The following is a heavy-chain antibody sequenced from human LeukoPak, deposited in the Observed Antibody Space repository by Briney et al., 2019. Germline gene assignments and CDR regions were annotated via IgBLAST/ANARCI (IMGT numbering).Heavy chain of an antibody. J-gene: IGHJ4*02. D-gene: IGHD7-27*01. Sequence: GGSLRLSCAATGFSFSSYSMNWVRQAPGRGLEWISYISSGSRTIFYADSVKGRFTISRDNAKNSLYLLMNSLRADDTAVYYCARESITGDRDFDYWGQGTLITVSS. CDR1: GFSFSSYS. CDR2: ISSGSRTI. V-gene: IGHV3-48*01. CDR3: ARESITGDRDFDY.